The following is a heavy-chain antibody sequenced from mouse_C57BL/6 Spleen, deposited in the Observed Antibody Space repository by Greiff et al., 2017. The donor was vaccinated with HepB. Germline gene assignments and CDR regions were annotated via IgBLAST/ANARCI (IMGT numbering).Heavy chain of an antibody. CDR3: AREGGSSYGNAMDY. J-gene: IGHJ4*01. V-gene: IGHV5-4*01. D-gene: IGHD1-1*01. CDR1: GFTFSSYA. CDR2: ISDGGSYT. Sequence: EVKLMESGGGLVKPGGSLKLSCAASGFTFSSYAMSWVRQTPEKRLEWVATISDGGSYTYYPDNVKGRFTISRDNAKNNLYLQMSHLKSEDTAMYYCAREGGSSYGNAMDYWGQGTSVTVSS.